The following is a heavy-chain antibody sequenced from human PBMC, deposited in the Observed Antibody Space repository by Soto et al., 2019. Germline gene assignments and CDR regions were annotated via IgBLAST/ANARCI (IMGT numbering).Heavy chain of an antibody. J-gene: IGHJ5*02. CDR2: ISAYNGNT. CDR1: GYTSTSYD. V-gene: IGHV1-18*01. D-gene: IGHD3-10*01. CDR3: ARGSTIFGRPLQFDP. Sequence: GASVKVSCKASGYTSTSYDINWVRQATGQGLEWMGWISAYNGNTNYAQKLQGRVTMTTDTSTSTAYMELRSLRSDDTAVYYCARGSTIFGRPLQFDPWAREPWSPSPQ.